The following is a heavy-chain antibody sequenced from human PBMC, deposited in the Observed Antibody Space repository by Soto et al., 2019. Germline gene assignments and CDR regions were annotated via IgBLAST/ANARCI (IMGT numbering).Heavy chain of an antibody. CDR2: IIPIFGTA. V-gene: IGHV1-69*13. D-gene: IGHD3-16*01. CDR1: GGTFSSYA. CDR3: AREFRFATDTIMISWFDP. J-gene: IGHJ5*02. Sequence: GASVKVSCKASGGTFSSYAISWVRQAPGQGLEWMGGIIPIFGTANYAQKFQGRVTITADESTSTAYMELNSLRAEDTALYYCAREFRFATDTIMISWFDPWGQGTLVTVSS.